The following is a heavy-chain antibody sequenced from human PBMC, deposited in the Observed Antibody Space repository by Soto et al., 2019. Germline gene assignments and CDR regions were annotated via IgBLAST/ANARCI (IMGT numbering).Heavy chain of an antibody. D-gene: IGHD2-2*01. CDR1: GGSISSGGYY. J-gene: IGHJ6*02. V-gene: IGHV4-31*03. Sequence: SETLSLTCTVSGGSISSGGYYWSWIRQHPGKGLEWIGYIYYSGSTYYNPSLKSRVSISVDTSKNQFSLKLSSVTAAGTAVYYCARVDLGFPKDIVVVPAAMGNYYGMDVWGQGTTVTVSS. CDR2: IYYSGST. CDR3: ARVDLGFPKDIVVVPAAMGNYYGMDV.